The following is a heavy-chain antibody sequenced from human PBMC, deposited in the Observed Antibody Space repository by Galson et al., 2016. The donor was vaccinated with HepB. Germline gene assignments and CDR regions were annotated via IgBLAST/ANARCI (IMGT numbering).Heavy chain of an antibody. D-gene: IGHD3-22*01. Sequence: SVKVSCKVSGYTLNELSINWVRQAPGKGLEWLGGFTPDYGETIYSQNFQGRVTMTSDTSTSTAYMELRSLRSDDTAMYYCARDQREFVFSASYPGAGLDAWGQGTTVTVSS. CDR1: GYTLNELS. CDR2: FTPDYGET. CDR3: ARDQREFVFSASYPGAGLDA. V-gene: IGHV1-24*01. J-gene: IGHJ6*02.